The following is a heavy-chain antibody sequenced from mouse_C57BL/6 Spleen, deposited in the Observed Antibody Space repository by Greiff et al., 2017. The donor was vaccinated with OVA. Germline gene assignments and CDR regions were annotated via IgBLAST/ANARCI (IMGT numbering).Heavy chain of an antibody. CDR3: ARPLTTVVEGYFDV. CDR2: IWWDDDK. D-gene: IGHD1-1*01. J-gene: IGHJ1*03. V-gene: IGHV8-8*01. CDR1: GFSLSTFGMG. Sequence: QVTLKECGPGILQPSQTLSLTCSFSGFSLSTFGMGVGWIRQPSGKGLEWLAHIWWDDDKYYNPALKSRLTISKDTSKNQVFLKIANVDTADTATYYWARPLTTVVEGYFDVWGTGTTVTVAS.